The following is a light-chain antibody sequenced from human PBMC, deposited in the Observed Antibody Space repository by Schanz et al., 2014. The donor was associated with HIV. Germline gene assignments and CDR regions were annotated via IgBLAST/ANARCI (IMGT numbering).Light chain of an antibody. CDR2: DTS. CDR3: QYFGNSGGT. J-gene: IGKJ4*01. V-gene: IGKV3-20*01. Sequence: EIVLTQSPGSLSLSPGGRATLSCGASQRLSSSYLAWSQQKRNQTPRLIIDDTSTRAAGIPDRFSCTGYGTVFTLTISSLEPEDFAVYYCQYFGNSGGTFAGGTKVEIK. CDR1: QRLSSSY.